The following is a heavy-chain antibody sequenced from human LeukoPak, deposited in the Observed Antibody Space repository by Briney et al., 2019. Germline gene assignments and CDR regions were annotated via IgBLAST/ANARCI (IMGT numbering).Heavy chain of an antibody. J-gene: IGHJ4*02. Sequence: ASVKVSCKAPGYTFSNYGISWVRRAPGQGLEWMGWIAVYNANTNYAQNLQDRVTMTTDTATSTAYMELRSLRSDDTAMYYCARDFAGLFDYWGQGTLVTVSS. D-gene: IGHD2-21*01. CDR1: GYTFSNYG. CDR3: ARDFAGLFDY. CDR2: IAVYNANT. V-gene: IGHV1-18*01.